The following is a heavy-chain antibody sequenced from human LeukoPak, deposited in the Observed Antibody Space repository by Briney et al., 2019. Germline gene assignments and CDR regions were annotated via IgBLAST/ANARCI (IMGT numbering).Heavy chain of an antibody. CDR2: ISAYNGNT. J-gene: IGHJ4*02. Sequence: ASVKVSCKASGYTFTSYGISWVRQAPGQGLEWMGWISAYNGNTNYAQKLQGGVTMTTDTSTSTAYMELRSLRSDDTAVYYCARDYYDYVWGSYRYLDYWGQGTLVTVSS. D-gene: IGHD3-16*02. V-gene: IGHV1-18*01. CDR3: ARDYYDYVWGSYRYLDY. CDR1: GYTFTSYG.